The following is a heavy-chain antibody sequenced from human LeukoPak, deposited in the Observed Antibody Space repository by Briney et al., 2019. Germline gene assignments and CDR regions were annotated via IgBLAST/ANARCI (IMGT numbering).Heavy chain of an antibody. CDR3: ARGGTICSGSDCYLNWLDP. Sequence: ASVKVSCKASGYTFTGYYMHWVRQAPGQGLEWMGWINPNSGGTNYAQKFQGWVTMTRDTSISTAYMELSRLRSDDTAVYYCARGGTICSGSDCYLNWLDPWGQGTLVTVSS. V-gene: IGHV1-2*04. D-gene: IGHD2-21*02. CDR1: GYTFTGYY. CDR2: INPNSGGT. J-gene: IGHJ5*02.